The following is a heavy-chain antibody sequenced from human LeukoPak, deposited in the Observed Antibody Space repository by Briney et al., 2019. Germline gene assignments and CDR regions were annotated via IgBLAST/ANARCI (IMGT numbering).Heavy chain of an antibody. CDR2: INTDGSIT. D-gene: IGHD2-21*02. CDR1: GFTFSDYW. V-gene: IGHV3-74*01. CDR3: TSWGDTTAEYFQR. J-gene: IGHJ1*01. Sequence: GGSLRLSCAASGFTFSDYWMHWVRQVPGKGLVWVSRINTDGSITNHADSVKGRFTISRDNAQNSMYLQMDSLRVEDTAVYYCTSWGDTTAEYFQRWGQGTLVTVSS.